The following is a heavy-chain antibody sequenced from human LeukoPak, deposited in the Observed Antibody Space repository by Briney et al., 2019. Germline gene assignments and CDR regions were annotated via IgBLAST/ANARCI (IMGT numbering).Heavy chain of an antibody. CDR3: ARAFNYYDSSGPFGY. J-gene: IGHJ4*02. CDR2: INPNSGGT. CDR1: GYTFTGYY. V-gene: IGHV1-2*02. Sequence: WASVKVSCKASGYTFTGYYMHWVRQAPGQGLEWMGWINPNSGGTNYAQKFQGRVTMTRDTSISTAYMELSRLRSDDTAVYYCARAFNYYDSSGPFGYWGQGTLVTVSS. D-gene: IGHD3-22*01.